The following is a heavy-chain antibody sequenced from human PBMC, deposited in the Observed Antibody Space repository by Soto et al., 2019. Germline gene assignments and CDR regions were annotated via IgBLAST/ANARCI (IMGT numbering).Heavy chain of an antibody. CDR1: GFTFSDYY. CDR3: ARISHSSSWYSLGGMDV. J-gene: IGHJ6*02. CDR2: ISSSSSYT. D-gene: IGHD6-13*01. V-gene: IGHV3-11*06. Sequence: GGSLRLSCAASGFTFSDYYMSWIRQAPGKGLEWVSYISSSSSYTNYADSVKGRFTISRDNAKNSLYLQMNSLRAEDTAVYYCARISHSSSWYSLGGMDVWGQGTTVTVSS.